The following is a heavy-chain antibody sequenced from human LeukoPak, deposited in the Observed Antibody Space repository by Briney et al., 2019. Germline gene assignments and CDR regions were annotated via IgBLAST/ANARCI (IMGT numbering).Heavy chain of an antibody. D-gene: IGHD3-22*01. V-gene: IGHV4-31*03. CDR1: GASFSSGDQY. J-gene: IGHJ4*02. CDR2: IHPSGTL. Sequence: SQTLSLTCTVSGASFSSGDQYWNWIRQSPGKGLEWIGSIHPSGTLYNNPSLESRVTMSMDTSKNQFSLNLNPVTAADTAVYFCSRGLDSRKLGYWGQGTLVTVSS. CDR3: SRGLDSRKLGY.